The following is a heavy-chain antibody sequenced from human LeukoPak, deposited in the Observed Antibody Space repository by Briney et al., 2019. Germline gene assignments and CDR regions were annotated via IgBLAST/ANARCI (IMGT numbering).Heavy chain of an antibody. D-gene: IGHD3-10*01. Sequence: GESLKISCQVSGYIFTHYWIGWVRQVAGKGLESMGLIYPADSDTTYSPSFQGQATISADKSISTVYLQWSSLRASDTAMYYCARQSRDGSKTRGYYFDYWGQGTLVTVSS. J-gene: IGHJ4*02. V-gene: IGHV5-51*01. CDR2: IYPADSDT. CDR3: ARQSRDGSKTRGYYFDY. CDR1: GYIFTHYW.